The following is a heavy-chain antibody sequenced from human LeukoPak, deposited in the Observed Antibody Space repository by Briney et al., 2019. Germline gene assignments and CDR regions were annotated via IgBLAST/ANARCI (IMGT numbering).Heavy chain of an antibody. V-gene: IGHV4-39*07. CDR3: ASQIAAAGPNWFDP. D-gene: IGHD6-13*01. J-gene: IGHJ5*02. Sequence: SETLSLTCTVSGGSISSSSYYWGWIRQPPGKGLEWIGSIYYSGSTYYNPSLKSLVTISVDTSKNQFSLKLSSVTAADTAVYYCASQIAAAGPNWFDPWGQGTLVTVSS. CDR2: IYYSGST. CDR1: GGSISSSSYY.